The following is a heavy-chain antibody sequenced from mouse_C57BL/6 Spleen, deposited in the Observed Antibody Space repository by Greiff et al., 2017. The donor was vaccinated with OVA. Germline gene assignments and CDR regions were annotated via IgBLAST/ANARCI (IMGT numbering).Heavy chain of an antibody. CDR1: GYTFTSYW. D-gene: IGHD2-5*01. CDR3: ARGDSNPFSY. V-gene: IGHV1-55*01. Sequence: QVQLQQPGAELVKPGASVKMSCKASGYTFTSYWITWVKQRPGQGLEWIGDIYPGSGSTNYNEKFKSKATLTVYTSSSTAYMQLSSLTSEDSAVYYCARGDSNPFSYWGQGTLVTVSA. J-gene: IGHJ3*01. CDR2: IYPGSGST.